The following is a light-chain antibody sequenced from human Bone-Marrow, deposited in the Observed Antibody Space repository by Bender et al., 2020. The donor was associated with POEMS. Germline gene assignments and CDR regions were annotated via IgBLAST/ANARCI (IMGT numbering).Light chain of an antibody. CDR1: SADVGGYNY. Sequence: QSALTQPRSVSGSPGQSVTISCTGTSADVGGYNYVSWYLQHPGKAPELMIYEGSKRPSGVSNRFSGSKSGNTASLTISGLQAEDEADYYCYSFAGSSTFESYVFGTGTKVSVL. CDR3: YSFAGSSTFESYV. V-gene: IGLV2-23*03. J-gene: IGLJ1*01. CDR2: EGS.